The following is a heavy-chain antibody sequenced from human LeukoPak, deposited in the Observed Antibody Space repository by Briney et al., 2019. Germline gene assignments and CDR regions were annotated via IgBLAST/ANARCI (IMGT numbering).Heavy chain of an antibody. CDR1: GFTFSNTY. D-gene: IGHD1-14*01. CDR2: ISPSGTDI. V-gene: IGHV3-11*01. CDR3: TRDPRNLDY. Sequence: GGSLRLSCAVSGFTFSNTYMTWIRQAPGKGLESLSYISPSGTDISYADSVKGRFTISRDNAKNSLYLQMNSLRVEDTAVYYCTRDPRNLDYWGQGTLVTVSS. J-gene: IGHJ4*02.